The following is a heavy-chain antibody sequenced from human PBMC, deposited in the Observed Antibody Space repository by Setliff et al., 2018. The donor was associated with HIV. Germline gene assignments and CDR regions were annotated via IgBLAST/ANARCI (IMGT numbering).Heavy chain of an antibody. V-gene: IGHV1-18*01. J-gene: IGHJ3*02. CDR2: ISAYNGNT. CDR3: ARDQTGVAAAAFGGGSAWSDEGFDI. CDR1: GYTFTSYG. D-gene: IGHD6-13*01. Sequence: GASVKVSCKASGYTFTSYGISWVRQAPGQGLEWMGWISAYNGNTNYAQKLQGRVTMTTDTSTSTAYMELSSLSSEDTAVYYCARDQTGVAAAAFGGGSAWSDEGFDIWGQGTMVTVSS.